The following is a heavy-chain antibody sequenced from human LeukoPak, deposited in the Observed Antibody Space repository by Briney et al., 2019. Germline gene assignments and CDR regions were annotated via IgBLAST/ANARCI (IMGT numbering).Heavy chain of an antibody. CDR1: GFTFSTYA. D-gene: IGHD3-9*01. CDR3: AKEGMYYDILTGYYDGYFDY. V-gene: IGHV3-23*01. Sequence: GGSLRLSCAASGFTFSTYAMSWVRQAPGKGLEWVSGITRSGGSTHYADSVKGRFTISRDNSKNTLYLQMNRLRAEDTAVYYCAKEGMYYDILTGYYDGYFDYWGQGTLVTASA. J-gene: IGHJ4*02. CDR2: ITRSGGST.